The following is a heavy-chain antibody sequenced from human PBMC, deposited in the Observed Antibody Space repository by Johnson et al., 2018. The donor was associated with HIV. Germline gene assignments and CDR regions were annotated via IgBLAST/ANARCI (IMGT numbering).Heavy chain of an antibody. J-gene: IGHJ3*02. CDR2: IDTAGNT. D-gene: IGHD3-16*01. CDR1: GFIFSNFD. V-gene: IGHV3-13*01. Sequence: VRLVESGGGLVQPGGSLRLSCAASGFIFSNFDMHWVRQAAGRRLEWVSGIDTAGNTYYLGSVKGRFTISRENAKNSLYLQVNSLSAGDTALYYCARGSYDGDALDIWGQGTMVTVSS. CDR3: ARGSYDGDALDI.